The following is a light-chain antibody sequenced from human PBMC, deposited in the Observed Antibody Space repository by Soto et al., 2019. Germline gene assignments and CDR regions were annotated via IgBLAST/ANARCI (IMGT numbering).Light chain of an antibody. CDR3: SAYAGNNNLV. CDR2: EVN. V-gene: IGLV2-8*01. Sequence: QSALTQPPSASGSPGQSVTISCTGTRSDVGAYNYVCWYQQHPGKAPKLIIYEVNKRPSGVPDRFSGSKSGNTASLTVSGLQAEDEADYYCSAYAGNNNLVFGGGTKLTVL. J-gene: IGLJ3*02. CDR1: RSDVGAYNY.